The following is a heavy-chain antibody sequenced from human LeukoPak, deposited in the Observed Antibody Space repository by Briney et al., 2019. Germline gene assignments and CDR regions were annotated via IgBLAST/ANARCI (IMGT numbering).Heavy chain of an antibody. J-gene: IGHJ4*02. CDR1: GYTFTSYG. V-gene: IGHV1-18*01. CDR3: ARDEEGYCSGGSCYLVSGY. CDR2: ISAYNGNT. D-gene: IGHD2-15*01. Sequence: GASVKVSCKASGYTFTSYGISWVRQAPGQGLEWMGWISAYNGNTKYAQKLQGRVTMTTDTPTSTVYMELRSLRSGDTAVYYCARDEEGYCSGGSCYLVSGYWGQGTLVTVST.